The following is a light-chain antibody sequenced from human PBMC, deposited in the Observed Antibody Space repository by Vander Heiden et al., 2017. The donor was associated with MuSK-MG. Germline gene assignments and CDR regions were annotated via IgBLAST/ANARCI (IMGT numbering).Light chain of an antibody. J-gene: IGKJ4*01. CDR2: DAS. CDR3: QQRTPWPT. CDR1: QSVRTS. V-gene: IGKV3-11*01. Sequence: EIVLTQSPATLSLSPGERATLSCRASQSVRTSLAWYQQKPGQAPRLLISDASNRASGIPARFTGGGSETDFTLTISSLEPEDFAVYYCQQRTPWPTFGGGTKVEIK.